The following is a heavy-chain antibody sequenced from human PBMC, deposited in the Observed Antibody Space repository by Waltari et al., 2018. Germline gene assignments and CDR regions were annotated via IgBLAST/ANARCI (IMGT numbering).Heavy chain of an antibody. J-gene: IGHJ4*02. D-gene: IGHD5-12*01. V-gene: IGHV1-2*02. Sequence: QVQLVQSGAEVKKPGASVKVSCKASGSTFTGYYMHWVRQAPGQGLEWMGWINPNSGGTNYAQKFQGRVTMTRDTSISTAYMELSRLRSDDTAVYYCARDEIFVGGYDLYYFDYWGQGTLVTVSS. CDR3: ARDEIFVGGYDLYYFDY. CDR1: GSTFTGYY. CDR2: INPNSGGT.